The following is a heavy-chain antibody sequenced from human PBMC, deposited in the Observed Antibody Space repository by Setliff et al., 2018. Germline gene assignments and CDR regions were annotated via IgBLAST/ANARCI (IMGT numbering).Heavy chain of an antibody. Sequence: GGSLRLSCAASAFSFSTYVVHWVRQAPGKGLEWVANIKQDGSEKYYVDSVKGRFTTSRDNAKNSLYLQMNSLRAEDTAVYYCAKDLASWSPDRWGLGTLVTVSS. CDR3: AKDLASWSPDR. CDR1: AFSFSTYV. V-gene: IGHV3-7*01. CDR2: IKQDGSEK. D-gene: IGHD3-3*01. J-gene: IGHJ4*02.